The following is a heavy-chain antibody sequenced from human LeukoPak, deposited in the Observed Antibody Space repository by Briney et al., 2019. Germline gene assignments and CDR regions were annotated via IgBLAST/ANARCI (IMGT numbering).Heavy chain of an antibody. CDR2: IHDDGRVT. V-gene: IGHV3-7*01. D-gene: IGHD3-16*01. CDR3: ARGRGWVDH. Sequence: PGGSLRLSCAASGFSFTAYAMSWFRQTPGKGLERVANIHDDGRVTNYVDSVKGRFTISRDNARNSVYLQMNSLRVEDTSLYYCARGRGWVDHWGQGTLVTVSS. CDR1: GFSFTAYA. J-gene: IGHJ4*02.